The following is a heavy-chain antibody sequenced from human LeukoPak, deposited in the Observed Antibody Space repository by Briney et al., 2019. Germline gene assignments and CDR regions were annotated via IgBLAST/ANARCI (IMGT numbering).Heavy chain of an antibody. V-gene: IGHV1-46*01. Sequence: ASVKVSCKASGYTFTSYYMHWVRQAPGQGLEWMGIINPRGGSTSYAQKFQGRVTMTRDTSTSTVYMELSSLRSDDTAVYYCARDLGYCGSDSCLYPLDYWGQGTLVTVSS. CDR3: ARDLGYCGSDSCLYPLDY. J-gene: IGHJ4*02. CDR1: GYTFTSYY. CDR2: INPRGGST. D-gene: IGHD2-2*01.